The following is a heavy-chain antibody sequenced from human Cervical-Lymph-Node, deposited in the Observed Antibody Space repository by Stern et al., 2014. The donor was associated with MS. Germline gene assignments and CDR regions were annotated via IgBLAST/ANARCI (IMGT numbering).Heavy chain of an antibody. Sequence: QVQLVESGADVKKPGASVKVSCKASSYTFSSCGIAWVRQAPGQGLEWMGWISGYDGDTNYAPKLQGRVTLTTDPSTRTAYMEIRSLRFDDTAVYYCARAYFDSYGLDVWGQGTTVTVSS. CDR1: SYTFSSCG. V-gene: IGHV1-18*04. D-gene: IGHD3-9*01. J-gene: IGHJ6*02. CDR3: ARAYFDSYGLDV. CDR2: ISGYDGDT.